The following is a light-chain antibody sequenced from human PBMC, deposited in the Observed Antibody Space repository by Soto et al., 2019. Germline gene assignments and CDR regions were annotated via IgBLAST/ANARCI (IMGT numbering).Light chain of an antibody. CDR3: FSDVCSDML. CDR2: EGS. J-gene: IGLJ2*01. V-gene: IGLV2-23*01. CDR1: SSDVGIYNF. Sequence: QSALTQPASLSGSPGQSITISCTGSSSDVGIYNFVSWYQQHPGKAPKLMLYEGSKRPSGVSNRFSGSKSGNTASLTISGLQADYEADYYCFSDVCSDMLFAGGTKLTVL.